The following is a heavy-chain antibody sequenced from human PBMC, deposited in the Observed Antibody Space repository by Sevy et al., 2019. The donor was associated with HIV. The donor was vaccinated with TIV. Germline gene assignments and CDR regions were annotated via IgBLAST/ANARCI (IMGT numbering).Heavy chain of an antibody. J-gene: IGHJ6*02. D-gene: IGHD3-22*01. CDR2: TSAYNGNT. V-gene: IGHV1-18*01. CDR1: GYTFTRYG. Sequence: ASVKVSCKASGYTFTRYGITWVRQAPGQGLEWMGWTSAYNGNTNYAQKVQGRVTMTTDISTSTAYMELRSLRSDDTAMYYCARERNNYDSSGYPKGMDVWGQGTTVTVSS. CDR3: ARERNNYDSSGYPKGMDV.